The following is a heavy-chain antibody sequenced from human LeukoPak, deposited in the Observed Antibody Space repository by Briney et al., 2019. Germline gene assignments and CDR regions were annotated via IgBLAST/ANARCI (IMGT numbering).Heavy chain of an antibody. CDR1: GGSISSYY. CDR2: IYYSGST. CDR3: ARQANLFDP. V-gene: IGHV4-59*08. J-gene: IGHJ5*02. Sequence: SETLSLTCTVSGGSISSYYWSWIRQPPGKGLEWIGYIYYSGSTNYNPSLKNRVTISVDTSKNQFSLKLSSVTAADTAVYYCARQANLFDPWGQGTLVTVSS. D-gene: IGHD4/OR15-4a*01.